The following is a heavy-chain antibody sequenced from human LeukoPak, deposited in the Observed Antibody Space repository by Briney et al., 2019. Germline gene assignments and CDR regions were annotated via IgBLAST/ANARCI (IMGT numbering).Heavy chain of an antibody. D-gene: IGHD6-13*01. CDR3: ARAPWGSSKGPQHFQH. J-gene: IGHJ1*01. CDR2: INPNSGGT. CDR1: GYTFTSYG. V-gene: IGHV1-2*02. Sequence: GASVKVSCKASGYTFTSYGISWVRQAPGQGLEWMGWINPNSGGTNYAQKFQGRVTMTRDTSISTAYMELSRLRSDDTAVYYCARAPWGSSKGPQHFQHWGQGTLVTVSS.